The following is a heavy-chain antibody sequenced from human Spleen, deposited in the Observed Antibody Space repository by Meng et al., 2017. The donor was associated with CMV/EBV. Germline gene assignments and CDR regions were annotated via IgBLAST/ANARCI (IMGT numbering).Heavy chain of an antibody. J-gene: IGHJ4*02. CDR1: GGSISSSSYY. Sequence: SETLSLTCTVSGGSISSSSYYWGWIRQPPGKGLEWIGSIYYSGSTYYSPSLKSRVTISVDTSKNQFSLKLRSVTAADTAVYYCARGAAAVPSYYLDYWGQGSLVTVSS. CDR2: IYYSGST. V-gene: IGHV4-39*07. CDR3: ARGAAAVPSYYLDY. D-gene: IGHD6-13*01.